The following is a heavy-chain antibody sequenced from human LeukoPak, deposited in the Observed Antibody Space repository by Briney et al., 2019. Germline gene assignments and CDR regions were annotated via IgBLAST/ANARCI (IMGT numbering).Heavy chain of an antibody. V-gene: IGHV3-9*01. CDR2: TSWNSGSI. Sequence: PGGSLRLSCAASGFTFDAYAMHWVRQAPGKGLEWVSGTSWNSGSIGYADSVKGRFTISRDNAKNSLYLQMNSLRAEDTALYYCAKDTDWGQGTLVTVSS. J-gene: IGHJ4*02. CDR1: GFTFDAYA. CDR3: AKDTD.